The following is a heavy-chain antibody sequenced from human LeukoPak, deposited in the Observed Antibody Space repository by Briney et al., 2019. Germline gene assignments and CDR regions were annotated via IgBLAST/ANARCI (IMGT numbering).Heavy chain of an antibody. V-gene: IGHV1-69*06. CDR1: GGTLSSYA. Sequence: SVKVSCKASGGTLSSYAISWVRQAPGQGLEWMGGIIPIFGTANYAQKFQGRVTITADKSTSTAYMELSSLRSEDTAVYYCARDTFATGGFDYWGQGTLVTVSS. D-gene: IGHD4-17*01. J-gene: IGHJ4*02. CDR3: ARDTFATGGFDY. CDR2: IIPIFGTA.